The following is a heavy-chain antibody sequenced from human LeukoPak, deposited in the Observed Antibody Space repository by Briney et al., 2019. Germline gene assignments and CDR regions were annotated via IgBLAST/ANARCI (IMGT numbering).Heavy chain of an antibody. CDR3: ARVGATWSLDY. V-gene: IGHV3-21*01. J-gene: IGHJ4*02. CDR1: GFTFSSYG. D-gene: IGHD1-26*01. Sequence: GGSLRLSCAASGFTFSSYGMHWVRQAPGKGLEWVSSISSSSSYIYYADPVKGRFTISRDNAKNSLYLQMNSLRAEDTAVYYCARVGATWSLDYWGQGTLVTVSS. CDR2: ISSSSSYI.